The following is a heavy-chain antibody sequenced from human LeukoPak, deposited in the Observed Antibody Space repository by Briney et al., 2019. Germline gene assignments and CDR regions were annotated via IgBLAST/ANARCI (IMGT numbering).Heavy chain of an antibody. J-gene: IGHJ5*02. CDR3: IVFGDSNH. V-gene: IGHV3-33*01. CDR1: GFTFSTYD. Sequence: PGGSLRLSCAASGFTFSTYDMHWVRQAPGKGLEWVAVIWYDGSNINYGDSVKGRFAISRDNSRNTLYLQINSLRVEDTAVYYCIVFGDSNHWGQGTLVTVSS. CDR2: IWYDGSNI. D-gene: IGHD4-17*01.